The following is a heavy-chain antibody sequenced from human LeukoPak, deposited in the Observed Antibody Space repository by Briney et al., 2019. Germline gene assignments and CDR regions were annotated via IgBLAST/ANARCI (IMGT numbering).Heavy chain of an antibody. V-gene: IGHV3-23*01. D-gene: IGHD2-2*01. Sequence: GGSLRLSCAASGFTFSSYGMSWVRQAPGKGLEWVSAISGSGGSTYYADSVKGRFTISRDNSKNTLYLQMNSLRAEDTAVYYCARAGPVPSSLYYFDYWGRGTLVTVSS. J-gene: IGHJ4*02. CDR1: GFTFSSYG. CDR2: ISGSGGST. CDR3: ARAGPVPSSLYYFDY.